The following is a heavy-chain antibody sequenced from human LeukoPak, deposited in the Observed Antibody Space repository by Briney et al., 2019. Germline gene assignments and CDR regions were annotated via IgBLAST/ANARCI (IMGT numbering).Heavy chain of an antibody. CDR1: GGSISTTSYS. CDR2: IYYTGST. CDR3: ARRDYYGSGSYTY. J-gene: IGHJ4*02. D-gene: IGHD3-10*01. V-gene: IGHV4-39*07. Sequence: SETLSLTCTVSGGSISTTSYSWGWIRQPPGKGLEWIGSIYYTGSTYYNPSLKSRVTISVDTSKNQFSLKLSSVTAADTAVYYCARRDYYGSGSYTYWGQGTLVTVSS.